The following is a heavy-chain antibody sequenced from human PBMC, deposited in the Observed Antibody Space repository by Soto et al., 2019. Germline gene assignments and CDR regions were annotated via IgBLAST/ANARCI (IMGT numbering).Heavy chain of an antibody. CDR3: TRHALQYCGGDCYLLPYFDL. CDR1: GFTFSVSA. Sequence: EVQLVESGGGLVQPGGSLKLSCAASGFTFSVSAMHWVRQASGKGLEWVGRIRSKANNYATAYAASVKGRFTISRDDSKSTAYLQMNSLKTEDTAVYYCTRHALQYCGGDCYLLPYFDLWGRGTLVTVSS. V-gene: IGHV3-73*02. J-gene: IGHJ2*01. D-gene: IGHD2-21*02. CDR2: IRSKANNYAT.